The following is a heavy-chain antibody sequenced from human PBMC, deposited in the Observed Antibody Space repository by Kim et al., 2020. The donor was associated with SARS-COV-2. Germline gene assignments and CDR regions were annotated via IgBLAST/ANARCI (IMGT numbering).Heavy chain of an antibody. J-gene: IGHJ6*02. V-gene: IGHV3-9*01. D-gene: IGHD2-21*02. CDR3: AKAERPGGNYFHAMDV. Sequence: VKRRLPISRDHAKNTLYLQMNSLTADDTASYYCAKAERPGGNYFHAMDVWGQGTTVTVSS.